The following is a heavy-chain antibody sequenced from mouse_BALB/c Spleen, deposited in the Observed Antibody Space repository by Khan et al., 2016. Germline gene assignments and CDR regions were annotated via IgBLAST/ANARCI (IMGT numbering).Heavy chain of an antibody. V-gene: IGHV1S53*02. J-gene: IGHJ2*01. CDR1: DYTFTDHA. CDR2: ISPGNGDI. Sequence: QVQLQQSDAELVKPGASVKISCKASDYTFTDHAIHWVKQKPEQGLEWIGYISPGNGDIKYNEKLKGKAILTADISSSTAYMQLNSLTSEDSAVYFCKGPDGSLAYWGQGTTVTVSS. D-gene: IGHD2-3*01. CDR3: KGPDGSLAY.